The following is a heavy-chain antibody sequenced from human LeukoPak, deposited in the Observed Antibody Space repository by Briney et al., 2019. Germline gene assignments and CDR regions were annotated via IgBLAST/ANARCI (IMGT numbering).Heavy chain of an antibody. J-gene: IGHJ3*02. V-gene: IGHV1-69*13. D-gene: IGHD2-2*01. CDR3: ASDAEGYCSSTSCYHDAFDI. Sequence: SVKVSCKASGGTFSSYAISWVRQAPGQGLEWMVGIIPIFGTANYAQKFQGRVTITADEATSTAYMELSSLRSEDTAVYYCASDAEGYCSSTSCYHDAFDIWGQGTMVTVSS. CDR1: GGTFSSYA. CDR2: IIPIFGTA.